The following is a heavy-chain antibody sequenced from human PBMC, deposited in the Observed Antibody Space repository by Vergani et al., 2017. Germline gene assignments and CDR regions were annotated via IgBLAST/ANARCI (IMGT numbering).Heavy chain of an antibody. CDR1: GFTFSSYG. CDR3: AKDVGSGWYGGGY. D-gene: IGHD6-19*01. J-gene: IGHJ4*02. V-gene: IGHV3-30*02. CDR2: IRYDGSNK. Sequence: QVQLVESGGGVVQPGGSLRLSCAASGFTFSSYGMHWVRQAPGKGLEWVAFIRYDGSNKYYADSVKGRLTISRDNSKNTLYLQMNSLRAEDTAVYYCAKDVGSGWYGGGYWGQGTLVTVSS.